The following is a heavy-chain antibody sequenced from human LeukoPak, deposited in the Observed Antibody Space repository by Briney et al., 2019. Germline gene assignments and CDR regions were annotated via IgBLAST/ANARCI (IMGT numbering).Heavy chain of an antibody. V-gene: IGHV3-30*19. D-gene: IGHD3-10*01. CDR3: VKDRTGTYTLDY. CDR1: GFTFSSYG. J-gene: IGHJ4*02. CDR2: ISDDGSRQ. Sequence: GGSLRLSCAASGFTFSSYGMHWVRQAPGKGLEWVAFISDDGSRQHYADSVKGRFTISRDNAKNTLNLQMNSLRAEDTAVYYCVKDRTGTYTLDYWGQGTLVTVSS.